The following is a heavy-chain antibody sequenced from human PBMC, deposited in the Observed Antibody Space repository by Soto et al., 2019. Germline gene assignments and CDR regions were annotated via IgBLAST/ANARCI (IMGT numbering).Heavy chain of an antibody. J-gene: IGHJ3*02. CDR2: IRGSGGST. V-gene: IGHV3-23*01. CDR1: GFTFSSYA. D-gene: IGHD1-26*01. CDR3: AKWGSGSYFWSAFDI. Sequence: LRLSCAASGFTFSSYAMSWVRQAPGKGLEWVSAIRGSGGSTYYADSVKGRFTISRDNSKNTLYLQMNSLRAEDTAVYYCAKWGSGSYFWSAFDIWGQGTMVTVSS.